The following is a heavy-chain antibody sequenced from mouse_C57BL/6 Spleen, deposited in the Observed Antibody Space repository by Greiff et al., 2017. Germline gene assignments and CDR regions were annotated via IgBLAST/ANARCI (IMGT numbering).Heavy chain of an antibody. CDR3: AGGYDAVVEYAMDY. Sequence: QVQLKESGPGLVQPSQSLSITYTVSGFSLTSYGVHWVRQSPGKGLEWLGVIWSGGSTDYNAAFISRLSISKDNSKSQVFFKMNSLQADDTAIYYCAGGYDAVVEYAMDYWGQGTSVTVSS. J-gene: IGHJ4*01. V-gene: IGHV2-2*01. CDR1: GFSLTSYG. CDR2: IWSGGST. D-gene: IGHD2-2*01.